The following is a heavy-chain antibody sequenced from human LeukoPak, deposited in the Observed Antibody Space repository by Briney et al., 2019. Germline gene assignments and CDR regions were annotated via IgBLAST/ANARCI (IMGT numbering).Heavy chain of an antibody. Sequence: GGSLRLSCAASGFTFSSYEMNWVRQAPGKGLEWVSSISSSSSYIYYADSVKGRFTISRDNAKNSLYLQMNSLRTEDTAAYYCARRSLVVVVATYYYYMDVWGKGTTVTVSS. V-gene: IGHV3-21*01. CDR3: ARRSLVVVVATYYYYMDV. J-gene: IGHJ6*03. CDR1: GFTFSSYE. CDR2: ISSSSSYI. D-gene: IGHD2-15*01.